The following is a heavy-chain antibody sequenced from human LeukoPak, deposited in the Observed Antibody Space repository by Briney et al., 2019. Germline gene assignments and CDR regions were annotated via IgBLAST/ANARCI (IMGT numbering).Heavy chain of an antibody. J-gene: IGHJ4*02. CDR2: INPNSRVT. CDR3: ARVLFYSSGNKSNRVDY. V-gene: IGHV1-2*02. D-gene: IGHD6-19*01. CDR1: GYTFTDYY. Sequence: GASVKVSCKASGYTFTDYYIHWVRQAPGQGLEWMGWINPNSRVTNYAQKFQGRVTMTRDTSIRTAYMELSRLRSDDTAVYYCARVLFYSSGNKSNRVDYWGQGTLVTVSS.